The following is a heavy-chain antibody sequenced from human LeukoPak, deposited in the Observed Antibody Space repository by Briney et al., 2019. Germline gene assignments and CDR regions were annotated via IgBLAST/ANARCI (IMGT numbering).Heavy chain of an antibody. D-gene: IGHD7-27*01. J-gene: IGHJ4*02. CDR1: GFTFSNSW. CDR3: AGDWALTGLEPDY. Sequence: RGSLRLSCAASGFTFSNSWMSWVRQAPGKGLEWVANIKQDASDKNYVDSVKGRFTISRDNAKNSLYLQMNSLRAEDTAVYYCAGDWALTGLEPDYWGQGTLVTVSS. V-gene: IGHV3-7*01. CDR2: IKQDASDK.